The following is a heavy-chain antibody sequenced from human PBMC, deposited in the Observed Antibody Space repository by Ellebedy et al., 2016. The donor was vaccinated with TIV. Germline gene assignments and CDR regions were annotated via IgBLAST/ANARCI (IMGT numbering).Heavy chain of an antibody. CDR3: ARLPSYSSSRARIYWYFDL. CDR1: GYSFSTYW. J-gene: IGHJ2*01. Sequence: GESLKISCNGSGYSFSTYWIGWVRQMPGKGLEWMGIVNPSDSDARYSPSFKGQVTISADKSFSTAYLQWSSLKASDTAMYYCARLPSYSSSRARIYWYFDLWGRGTLVTVSS. CDR2: VNPSDSDA. V-gene: IGHV5-51*01. D-gene: IGHD6-13*01.